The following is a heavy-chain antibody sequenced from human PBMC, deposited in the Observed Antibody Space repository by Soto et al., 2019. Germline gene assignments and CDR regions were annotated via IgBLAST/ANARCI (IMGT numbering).Heavy chain of an antibody. D-gene: IGHD3-3*01. J-gene: IGHJ4*02. CDR2: IVVGSGNT. V-gene: IGHV1-58*01. CDR1: GFTFSSSS. CDR3: AADNDFWSGHYSFDY. Sequence: SVKVSWKASGFTFSSSSVQWVRQARGQRLEWIGWIVVGSGNTNYAQKFQERVTITRDMSTSTAYMELTSLRSEDTAVYYGAADNDFWSGHYSFDYWGQGALVTVSS.